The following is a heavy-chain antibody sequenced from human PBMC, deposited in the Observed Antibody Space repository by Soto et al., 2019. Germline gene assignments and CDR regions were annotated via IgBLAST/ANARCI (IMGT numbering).Heavy chain of an antibody. J-gene: IGHJ4*02. CDR1: GGSISSHY. CDR3: ARQALTTVTTRYFDY. D-gene: IGHD4-17*01. CDR2: IFYSGNP. V-gene: IGHV4-59*08. Sequence: PSETLSLTCTVSGGSISSHYWNWIRQPPGKGLEWIGYIFYSGNPNYNPSLRSRVTISVDMSKNQFSLKLSSVTAADTAVYYCARQALTTVTTRYFDYWGQGTLVTVSS.